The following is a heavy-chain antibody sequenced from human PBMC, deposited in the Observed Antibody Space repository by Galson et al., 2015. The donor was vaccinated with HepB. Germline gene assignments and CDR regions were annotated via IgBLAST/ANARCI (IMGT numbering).Heavy chain of an antibody. CDR3: ARDPTHEGYSYGNGDY. J-gene: IGHJ4*02. D-gene: IGHD5-18*01. Sequence: SVKVSCKASGGTFSSYAISWVRQAPGQGLEWMGGIIPIFGTANYAQKFQGRVTITADKSTSTAYMELSSLRSEDTAVYYCARDPTHEGYSYGNGDYWGQGTLVTVSS. CDR2: IIPIFGTA. V-gene: IGHV1-69*06. CDR1: GGTFSSYA.